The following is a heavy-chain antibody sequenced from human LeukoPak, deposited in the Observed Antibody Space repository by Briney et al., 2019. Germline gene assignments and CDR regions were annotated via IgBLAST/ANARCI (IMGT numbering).Heavy chain of an antibody. CDR2: INPNSGGT. Sequence: ASVKVSCKASGYTFTGYYMHWVRQAPGQGLEWMGRINPNSGGTNYAQKFQGRVTMTRDTSISTAYMELSRLRSEDTAVYYCARGGDIAVVPAAMVGPWGQGTLVTVSS. D-gene: IGHD2-2*01. J-gene: IGHJ5*02. CDR1: GYTFTGYY. CDR3: ARGGDIAVVPAAMVGP. V-gene: IGHV1-2*06.